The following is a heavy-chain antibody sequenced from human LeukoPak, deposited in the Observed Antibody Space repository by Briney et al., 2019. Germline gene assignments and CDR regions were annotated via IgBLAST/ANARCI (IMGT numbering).Heavy chain of an antibody. CDR2: ISHSGRTM. D-gene: IGHD2-8*01. Sequence: GGSLRLSCAASGFTFSDYYMSWIRQAPGKGLEWVSYISHSGRTMYYADSVKGRFTISRDIAKNSLYLQMNSLRAGDTAVYYCARDSIVRGNIGNDMDVWGKGTTVTVSS. J-gene: IGHJ6*03. CDR1: GFTFSDYY. V-gene: IGHV3-11*01. CDR3: ARDSIVRGNIGNDMDV.